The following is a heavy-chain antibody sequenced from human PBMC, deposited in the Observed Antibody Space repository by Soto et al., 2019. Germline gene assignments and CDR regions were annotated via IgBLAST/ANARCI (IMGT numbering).Heavy chain of an antibody. CDR2: ISAYNGNT. J-gene: IGHJ4*02. CDR3: ARAPKYYYDSSGYPSLDY. V-gene: IGHV1-18*01. CDR1: GYTFTSYG. Sequence: QVQLVQSGAEVKKPGASVKVSCKASGYTFTSYGISWVRQAPGQGLEWMGWISAYNGNTNYAQQLQGRVTMTTDTSTSTAYMELRSLRSDDTAVYYCARAPKYYYDSSGYPSLDYWGQGTLVTVSS. D-gene: IGHD3-22*01.